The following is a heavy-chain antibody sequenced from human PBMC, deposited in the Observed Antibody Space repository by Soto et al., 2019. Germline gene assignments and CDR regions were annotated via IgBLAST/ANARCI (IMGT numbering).Heavy chain of an antibody. V-gene: IGHV1-2*02. CDR2: INPNSGGT. CDR1: GYTFISYD. CDR3: ARTEDAGTAYYYYYYGMDV. Sequence: GASVKVYCKASGYTFISYDMHWVRQAPGQGLEWMGWINPNSGGTNYAQKFQGRVTMTRDTSISTAYMELSRLRSDDTAVYYCARTEDAGTAYYYYYYGMDVWGQGTTVTVSS. D-gene: IGHD1-1*01. J-gene: IGHJ6*02.